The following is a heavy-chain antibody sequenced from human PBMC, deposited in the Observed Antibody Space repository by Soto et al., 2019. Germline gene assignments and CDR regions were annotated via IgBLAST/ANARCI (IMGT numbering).Heavy chain of an antibody. Sequence: VASVKVSCKASGGTFSSYAISWVRQAPGQGLEWMGGIIPIFGTANYAQKFQGRVTITADKSTSTAYMELSSLRSEDTAVYYCARAQTDTYYYYYGMDVWGQGTTVTVSS. J-gene: IGHJ6*02. V-gene: IGHV1-69*06. CDR3: ARAQTDTYYYYYGMDV. CDR1: GGTFSSYA. CDR2: IIPIFGTA. D-gene: IGHD3-9*01.